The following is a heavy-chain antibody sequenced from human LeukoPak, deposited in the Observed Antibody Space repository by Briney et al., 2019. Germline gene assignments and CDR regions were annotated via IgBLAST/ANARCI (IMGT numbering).Heavy chain of an antibody. D-gene: IGHD3-16*01. Sequence: SETLSLTCTVSGDSISSGNYFWAWIRQSAGKGLEWIGRIHSDGLTNYNPSLRSRVTISVDTSNNQFSLKVKSVTAADTATYYCARDRQLGWFGPWGQGILVTVSS. CDR2: IHSDGLT. CDR1: GDSISSGNYF. V-gene: IGHV4-61*02. CDR3: ARDRQLGWFGP. J-gene: IGHJ5*02.